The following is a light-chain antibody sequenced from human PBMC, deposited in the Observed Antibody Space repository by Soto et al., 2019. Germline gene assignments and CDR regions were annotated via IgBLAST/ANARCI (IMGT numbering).Light chain of an antibody. J-gene: IGKJ2*01. CDR2: AAS. CDR3: QQSYSGPLT. V-gene: IGKV1-39*01. Sequence: DIQMTQSPSSLSASVGDRVTITCRASQSVSSYLNWYQQKPGKAPKLLIYAASSLQGGVPSRFSGSGSGTDFTLIISGLQPEDFATYYCQQSYSGPLTFGQGTKLEIK. CDR1: QSVSSY.